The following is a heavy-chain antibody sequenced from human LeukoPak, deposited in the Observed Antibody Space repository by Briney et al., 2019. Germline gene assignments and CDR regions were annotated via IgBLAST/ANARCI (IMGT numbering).Heavy chain of an antibody. Sequence: SETLSLTCTVSGGSISSSSYYWGWIRQPPGKGLEWIGSIYYSGSTYYNPSLKSRVTISVDTSKNQFSLKLSSVAAADTAVYYCARAAKSGYYYITQGPLDYWGQGTLVTVSS. J-gene: IGHJ4*02. CDR2: IYYSGST. V-gene: IGHV4-39*07. D-gene: IGHD3-22*01. CDR3: ARAAKSGYYYITQGPLDY. CDR1: GGSISSSSYY.